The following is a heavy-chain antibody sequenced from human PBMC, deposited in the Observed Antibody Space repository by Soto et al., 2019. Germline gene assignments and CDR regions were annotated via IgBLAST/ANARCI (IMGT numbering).Heavy chain of an antibody. V-gene: IGHV1-18*01. J-gene: IGHJ4*02. Sequence: ASVKVSCKASGYTFTSYGISWVRQAPGQGLEWMGWISTYNVNSKYAQKLQGRVTMTTVTSTSTAYLELRSLRSDDTAVFYCAREMVRGVGSDYWGQGTLVTVSS. CDR2: ISTYNVNS. CDR3: AREMVRGVGSDY. D-gene: IGHD3-10*01. CDR1: GYTFTSYG.